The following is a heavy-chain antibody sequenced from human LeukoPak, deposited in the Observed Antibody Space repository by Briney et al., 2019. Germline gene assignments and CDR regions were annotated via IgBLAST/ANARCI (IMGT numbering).Heavy chain of an antibody. Sequence: SETLSLTCTVSGGSISSSSYYWGWTRQPPGKGLEWIGSIYYSGSTYYNPSLKSRVTISVDTSKNQFSLKLSSVTAADTAVYYCARRYLRYFDWLLDQFDYWGQGTLVTVSS. D-gene: IGHD3-9*01. J-gene: IGHJ4*02. CDR1: GGSISSSSYY. V-gene: IGHV4-39*01. CDR3: ARRYLRYFDWLLDQFDY. CDR2: IYYSGST.